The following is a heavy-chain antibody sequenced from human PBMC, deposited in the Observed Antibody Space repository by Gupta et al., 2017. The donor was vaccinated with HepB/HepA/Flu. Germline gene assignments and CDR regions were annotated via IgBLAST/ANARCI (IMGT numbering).Heavy chain of an antibody. Sequence: QVQLVESGGGVVQPGRSLRLSCAASGFTFSSYGMHWVRQAPGKGLEWVAVIWYDGSNKYYADSVKGRFTISRDNSKNTLYLQMNSLRAEETAVYYCARSSSSWSVGGWFDPWGQGTLVTVSS. CDR2: IWYDGSNK. D-gene: IGHD6-13*01. CDR1: GFTFSSYG. V-gene: IGHV3-33*01. J-gene: IGHJ5*02. CDR3: ARSSSSWSVGGWFDP.